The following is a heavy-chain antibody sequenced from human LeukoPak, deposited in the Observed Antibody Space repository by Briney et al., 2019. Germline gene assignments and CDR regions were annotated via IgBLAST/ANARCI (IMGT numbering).Heavy chain of an antibody. CDR1: GGSISSYY. CDR3: ARHLGSYYGADAFDI. CDR2: IYYSGST. V-gene: IGHV4-59*08. Sequence: SETLSLTCTVSGGSISSYYWSWIRQPPGKGLEWMGYIYYSGSTNFNPSLKSRVTISVDTSKNQFSLKLSSVTAADTAVYYCARHLGSYYGADAFDIWGQGTMVTVSS. D-gene: IGHD4-17*01. J-gene: IGHJ3*02.